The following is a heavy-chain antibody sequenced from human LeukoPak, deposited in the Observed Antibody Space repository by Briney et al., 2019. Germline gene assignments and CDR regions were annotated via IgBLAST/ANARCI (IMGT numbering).Heavy chain of an antibody. D-gene: IGHD2-15*01. CDR2: IIAILGVT. V-gene: IGHV1-69*04. CDR3: ARYIHPQGLIGYAMDV. Sequence: SVKVSCKASGGPFDSYAINWVRQAPGRGLEWMGRIIAILGVTNYAQRFQGRVTITADKSTTTAYMELSSLTSEDTAVYYCARYIHPQGLIGYAMDVWGQGTTVIVSS. CDR1: GGPFDSYA. J-gene: IGHJ6*02.